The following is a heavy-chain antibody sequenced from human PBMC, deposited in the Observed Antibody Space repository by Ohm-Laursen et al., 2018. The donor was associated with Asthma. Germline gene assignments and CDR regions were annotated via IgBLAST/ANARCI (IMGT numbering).Heavy chain of an antibody. CDR3: ARELIYCSSTSRWSGLFDY. J-gene: IGHJ4*02. D-gene: IGHD2-2*01. Sequence: TLSLTCTVSGGSVSSGSYYWSWIRQPPGKGLEWIGYIYYSGSTNYNPSLKSRVTISVDTSKNQFSLKLSSVTAADTAVYYCARELIYCSSTSRWSGLFDYWGQGTLVTVSS. V-gene: IGHV4-61*01. CDR2: IYYSGST. CDR1: GGSVSSGSYY.